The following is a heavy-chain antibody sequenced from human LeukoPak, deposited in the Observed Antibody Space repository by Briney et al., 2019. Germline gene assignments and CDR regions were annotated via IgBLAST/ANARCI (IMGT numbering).Heavy chain of an antibody. CDR2: IRYDGSNK. V-gene: IGHV3-30*02. CDR1: GFTFSSYG. D-gene: IGHD2-21*02. Sequence: GGSLRLSCAASGFTFSSYGMHWVRQAPGKGLEWVTFIRYDGSNKYFADSVKGRFTISRDNSKDTLFLQMNSLRAEDSAVYYCANQCGGGCSGDHWGQGTLVTVSS. J-gene: IGHJ4*02. CDR3: ANQCGGGCSGDH.